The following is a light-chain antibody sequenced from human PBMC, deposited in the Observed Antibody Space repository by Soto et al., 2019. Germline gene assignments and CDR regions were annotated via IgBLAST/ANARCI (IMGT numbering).Light chain of an antibody. CDR1: SNDVGHSSF. Sequence: QSALTQPPSASGSPGQSVTISCTGNSNDVGHSSFISWYQQHPGKGPKLIIYEVSKRPSGVPDRFSGSKSGNTASLSVSGLQDEDEADHLCNAQADNGKHVFGTGTKLTVL. CDR3: NAQADNGKHV. J-gene: IGLJ1*01. CDR2: EVS. V-gene: IGLV2-8*01.